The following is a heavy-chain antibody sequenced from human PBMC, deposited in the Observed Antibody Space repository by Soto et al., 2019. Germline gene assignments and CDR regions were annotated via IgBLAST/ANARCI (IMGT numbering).Heavy chain of an antibody. CDR3: ASATSIAVAGKER. Sequence: QVQLVQSGGEVRKPGASVKVSCKASGDTITNYGISWVRQAPGQGLEWMGWISFYNGNTKYAQNLQGRVTLTTDTSTSTADMELRSLRSDGRAVYYCASATSIAVAGKERWGQGTLVTVSS. J-gene: IGHJ4*02. CDR1: GDTITNYG. D-gene: IGHD6-19*01. CDR2: ISFYNGNT. V-gene: IGHV1-18*01.